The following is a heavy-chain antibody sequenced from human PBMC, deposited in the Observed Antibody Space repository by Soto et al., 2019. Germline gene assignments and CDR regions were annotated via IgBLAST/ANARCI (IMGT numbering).Heavy chain of an antibody. J-gene: IGHJ6*02. CDR2: ISYDGSNK. D-gene: IGHD3-9*01. CDR3: ARGIYDILTGYYMNVAGPSTWMDV. Sequence: SGGSLRLSCAASGFTFSSYAMHWVRQAPGKGLEWVAVISYDGSNKYYADSVKGRFTISRDNSKNTLYLQMNSLRAEDTAVYYCARGIYDILTGYYMNVAGPSTWMDVWGQGTTVTVSS. CDR1: GFTFSSYA. V-gene: IGHV3-30-3*01.